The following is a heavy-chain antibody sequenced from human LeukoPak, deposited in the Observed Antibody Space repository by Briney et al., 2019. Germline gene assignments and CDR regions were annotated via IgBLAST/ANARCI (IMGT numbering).Heavy chain of an antibody. CDR2: INTNTGNP. CDR1: GYSFTTCA. V-gene: IGHV7-4-1*02. D-gene: IGHD2-2*03. Sequence: GASVKVSCKASGYSFTTCAMKWVRQAPGQGLEWMGWINTNTGNPTYAQDFTGRFVFIVDTSVTTKFMEISSLKGVDTAIYCCTRTCWIRQCSDFWGQGALVTVSS. J-gene: IGHJ4*02. CDR3: TRTCWIRQCSDF.